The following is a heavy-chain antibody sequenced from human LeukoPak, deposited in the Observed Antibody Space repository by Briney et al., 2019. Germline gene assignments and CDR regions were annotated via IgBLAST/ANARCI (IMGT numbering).Heavy chain of an antibody. J-gene: IGHJ6*03. V-gene: IGHV1-69*05. D-gene: IGHD5-18*01. CDR3: ARNTWIQLWAGDYYYMDV. Sequence: ASVKVSCKASGGTFSSYAISWVRQAPGQGLEWMGRIIPIFGTANYAQKFQGRVTITTDESTSTAYMELSSLRSEDTAVYYRARNTWIQLWAGDYYYMDVWGKGTTVTVSS. CDR2: IIPIFGTA. CDR1: GGTFSSYA.